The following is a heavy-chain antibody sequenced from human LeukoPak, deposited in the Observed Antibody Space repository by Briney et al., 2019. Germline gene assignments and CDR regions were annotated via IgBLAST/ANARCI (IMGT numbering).Heavy chain of an antibody. V-gene: IGHV6-1*01. Sequence: SQTLSLTCAISGDXVSSNSAAWTWIRQSPSRGLEWLGRTYYRSKWYNDYAVSVESRITINPDTSKNQFSLQLNSVTPEDTAVYYCTRGYYGMDVWGQGTTVTVSS. CDR1: GDXVSSNSAA. CDR2: TYYRSKWYN. J-gene: IGHJ6*02. CDR3: TRGYYGMDV.